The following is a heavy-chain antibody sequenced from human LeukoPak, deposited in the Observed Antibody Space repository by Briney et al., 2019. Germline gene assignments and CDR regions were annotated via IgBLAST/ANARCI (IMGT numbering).Heavy chain of an antibody. D-gene: IGHD2-15*01. Sequence: SETLSLTCAVSGYPISSSYFWGWIRQPPGKGLEWIGSIYHTGSIYYNPSLKSRVTVSVDRSKNQFSLRLNSVTAADTAVYYCASPYCSGGSCYDLPLDYWGQGALVTVSS. CDR3: ASPYCSGGSCYDLPLDY. CDR1: GYPISSSYF. J-gene: IGHJ4*02. V-gene: IGHV4-38-2*01. CDR2: IYHTGSI.